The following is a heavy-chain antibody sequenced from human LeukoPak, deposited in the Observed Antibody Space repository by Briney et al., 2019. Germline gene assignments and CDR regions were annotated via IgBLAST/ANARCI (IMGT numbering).Heavy chain of an antibody. CDR1: GGSISSYY. D-gene: IGHD3-9*01. CDR3: ARDRSSLLRYFDWLSTLDY. J-gene: IGHJ4*02. Sequence: SETLSLTCTVSGGSISSYYWSWIRQPAGKGLEWIGRIYTSGSTNYNPSLKSRVTMSVDTSKNQFSLKLSSVTAADTAVYYCARDRSSLLRYFDWLSTLDYWGQGTLVTVSS. CDR2: IYTSGST. V-gene: IGHV4-4*07.